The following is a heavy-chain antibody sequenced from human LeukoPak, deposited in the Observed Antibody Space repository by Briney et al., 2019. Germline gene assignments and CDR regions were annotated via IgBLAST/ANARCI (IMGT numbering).Heavy chain of an antibody. D-gene: IGHD4-17*01. J-gene: IGHJ4*02. CDR1: GFTFSSYE. V-gene: IGHV3-48*03. CDR3: ARDSTVTTSFDY. Sequence: GGSLRLSCAASGFTFSSYEMNWVRQAPGKGLEWVSYISPGGTTIYYADSVKGRFTIPRDNAKNSLYLQMNNLGAEDSAVYYCARDSTVTTSFDYWGQGTLVTVSS. CDR2: ISPGGTTI.